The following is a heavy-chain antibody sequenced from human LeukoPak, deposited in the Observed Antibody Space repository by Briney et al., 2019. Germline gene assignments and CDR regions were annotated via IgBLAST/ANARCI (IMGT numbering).Heavy chain of an antibody. CDR1: GFTFSSYA. CDR2: ISGSGGST. V-gene: IGHV3-23*01. CDR3: AKDNYYDSSGYYPYYYYYYMDV. D-gene: IGHD3-22*01. Sequence: GGSLRLSWAASGFTFSSYAMSWVRQAPGKGLEWVSAISGSGGSTYYADSVKGRFTISRDNSKNTLYLQMNSLRAEDTAVYYCAKDNYYDSSGYYPYYYYYYMDVWGKGTTVTVSS. J-gene: IGHJ6*03.